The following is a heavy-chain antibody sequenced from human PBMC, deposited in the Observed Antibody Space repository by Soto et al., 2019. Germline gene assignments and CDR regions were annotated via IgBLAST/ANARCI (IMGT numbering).Heavy chain of an antibody. Sequence: SETLSLTCAVYGGSFSGYYWSWIRQPPGKGLEWIGEINHSGSTYYNPSLKSRVTISVDRSKNQFSLKLSSVTAADTAVYYCARDERDYDSSGYYYWFDPWGQGTLVTVSS. D-gene: IGHD3-22*01. V-gene: IGHV4-34*01. CDR3: ARDERDYDSSGYYYWFDP. J-gene: IGHJ5*02. CDR2: INHSGST. CDR1: GGSFSGYY.